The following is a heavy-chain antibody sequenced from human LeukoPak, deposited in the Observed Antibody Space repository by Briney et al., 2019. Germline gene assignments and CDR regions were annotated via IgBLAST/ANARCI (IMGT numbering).Heavy chain of an antibody. V-gene: IGHV4-59*01. CDR3: ARRSGSPYYYYGMDV. D-gene: IGHD3-10*01. Sequence: SETLSLTCTVSGGSISSYYWSWVRQPPGKGLEWIGYIYYSGSTNYNPSLKSRVTISVDTSKNQFSLKLSSVTAADTAVYYCARRSGSPYYYYGMDVWGQGTTVTVS. J-gene: IGHJ6*02. CDR2: IYYSGST. CDR1: GGSISSYY.